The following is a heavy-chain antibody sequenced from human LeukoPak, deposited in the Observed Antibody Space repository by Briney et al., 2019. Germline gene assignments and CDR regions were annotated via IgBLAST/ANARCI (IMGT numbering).Heavy chain of an antibody. D-gene: IGHD3-3*01. CDR1: GYTFTSYA. CDR2: INTNTRNP. V-gene: IGHV7-4-1*02. J-gene: IGHJ4*02. Sequence: ASVKVSCKASGYTFTSYAMNWVRQAPGQGLEWMGWINTNTRNPTYAQGFTGRFVFSLDTSVSTAYLQISSLKAEDTAVYYCARAYYDFWSGYYRILDYWGQGTLVTVSS. CDR3: ARAYYDFWSGYYRILDY.